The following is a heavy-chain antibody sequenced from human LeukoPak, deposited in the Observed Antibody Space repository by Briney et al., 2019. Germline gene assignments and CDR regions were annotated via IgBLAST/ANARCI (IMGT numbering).Heavy chain of an antibody. Sequence: GGSLRLSCAASGFTFSNYEMNWVRQAPGKGLEWVSYITGSGNSINYADSVRGRFTISRDNAGNSLYLQMNSLRAEDAAVYYCARESARCGGDCNDYWGQGTLVTVSS. V-gene: IGHV3-48*03. CDR1: GFTFSNYE. D-gene: IGHD2-21*02. J-gene: IGHJ4*02. CDR2: ITGSGNSI. CDR3: ARESARCGGDCNDY.